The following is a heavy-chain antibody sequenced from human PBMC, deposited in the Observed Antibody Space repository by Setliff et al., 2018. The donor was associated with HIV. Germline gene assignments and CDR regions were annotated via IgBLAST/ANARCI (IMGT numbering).Heavy chain of an antibody. CDR3: ARTPRIMVTLKGEYYYYYMDV. V-gene: IGHV1-18*01. D-gene: IGHD2-8*01. CDR1: GYTFSDYG. J-gene: IGHJ6*03. CDR2: ISVYNGNT. Sequence: ASVKVSCKTSGYTFSDYGITWVRQAPGQGLEWMGWISVYNGNTNYAQKFQGRLSMSTASPTSTANMFLRSLRYDDTAVYYCARTPRIMVTLKGEYYYYYMDVCGKGTTVTVSS.